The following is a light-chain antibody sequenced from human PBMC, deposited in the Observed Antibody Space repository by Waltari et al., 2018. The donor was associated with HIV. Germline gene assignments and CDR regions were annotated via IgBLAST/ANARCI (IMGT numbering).Light chain of an antibody. CDR2: DAF. V-gene: IGKV1-33*01. J-gene: IGKJ2*01. Sequence: DIQMTQSPSSLSAFVGDRVTITCQASQDINNYLNWYHQKPGRAPEVLIYDAFNLKPGLPSRFSGSASGTDFTLTISDRQPEDIGTYYCQQYNNVPYTFGQGTTLQI. CDR3: QQYNNVPYT. CDR1: QDINNY.